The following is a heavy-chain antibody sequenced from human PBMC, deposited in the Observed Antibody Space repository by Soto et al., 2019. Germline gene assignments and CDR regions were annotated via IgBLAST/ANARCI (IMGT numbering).Heavy chain of an antibody. D-gene: IGHD6-19*01. CDR3: ARTAVATHWYFDL. J-gene: IGHJ2*01. V-gene: IGHV4-39*01. CDR2: IYYVGST. Sequence: LQLQESGPGLVKPSETLSLTCTVSNGSISSRYYWGWLRQTPGKGLEWIASIYYVGSTYYSPSLEGRVTISVDTSNNQFSLRLNSVTAADTAVYYCARTAVATHWYFDLWGRGTLVT. CDR1: NGSISSRYY.